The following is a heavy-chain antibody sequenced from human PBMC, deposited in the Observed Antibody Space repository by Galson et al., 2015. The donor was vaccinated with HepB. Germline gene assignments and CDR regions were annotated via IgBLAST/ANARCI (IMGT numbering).Heavy chain of an antibody. CDR3: AKETLLLWFGEVPGGTGGMDV. V-gene: IGHV3-23*01. J-gene: IGHJ6*02. CDR2: ISGSGGST. CDR1: GFTFSSYA. D-gene: IGHD3-10*01. Sequence: SLRLSCAASGFTFSSYAMSWVRQAPGKGLEWVSAISGSGGSTYYADSVKGRFTISRDNSKNTLYLQMNSLRAEDTAVYYCAKETLLLWFGEVPGGTGGMDVWVQGTTVTVSS.